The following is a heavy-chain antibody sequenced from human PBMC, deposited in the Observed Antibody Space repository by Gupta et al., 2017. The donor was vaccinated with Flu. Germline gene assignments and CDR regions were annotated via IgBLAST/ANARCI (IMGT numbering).Heavy chain of an antibody. J-gene: IGHJ6*03. CDR3: AKDHGLSHYNYYMDV. Sequence: QVQLVESGGGVVQPGGSLRLSCSASGFPFSSNGFHWVRQAPGKGLELVALISYDGTNKYFADSVKGRFAISRDNSKNTLYLQMNSLRAGDTAVYSCAKDHGLSHYNYYMDVWGKGTTVTVSS. CDR1: GFPFSSNG. V-gene: IGHV3-30*18. CDR2: ISYDGTNK. D-gene: IGHD2-2*02.